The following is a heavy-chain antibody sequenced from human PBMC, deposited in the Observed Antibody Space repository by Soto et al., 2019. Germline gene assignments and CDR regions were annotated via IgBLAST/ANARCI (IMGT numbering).Heavy chain of an antibody. J-gene: IGHJ5*02. CDR1: GYTFTSYG. D-gene: IGHD2-2*02. CDR2: ISAYNGNT. V-gene: IGHV1-18*04. CDR3: ARRVCSTSCYNNWFDP. Sequence: ASVKVSCKASGYTFTSYGISWVRQAPGQRLEWMGWISAYNGNTNYAQKLQGRVTMTTDTSTSTAYMELRSLRSDDTAVYYCARRVCSTSCYNNWFDPWGQGTLVTVSS.